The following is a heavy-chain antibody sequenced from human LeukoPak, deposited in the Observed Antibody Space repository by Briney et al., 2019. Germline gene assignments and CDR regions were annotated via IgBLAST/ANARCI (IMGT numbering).Heavy chain of an antibody. CDR2: INHSGST. D-gene: IGHD6-25*01. V-gene: IGHV4-34*01. Sequence: SETLSFTCAVYGGSFSGYYWSWIRQPPGKGLEWIGEINHSGSTNYNPSFKSRVTISVDTSKNQFSLKLSSVTAADTAVYYCARCGYYLDYWGQGTLVTVSS. CDR3: ARCGYYLDY. J-gene: IGHJ4*02. CDR1: GGSFSGYY.